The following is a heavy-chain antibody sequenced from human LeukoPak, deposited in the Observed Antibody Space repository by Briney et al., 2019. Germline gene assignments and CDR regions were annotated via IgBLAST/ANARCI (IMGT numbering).Heavy chain of an antibody. CDR3: ARWYSSGWAFDY. V-gene: IGHV4-59*08. CDR1: GGTISSYY. J-gene: IGHJ4*02. Sequence: KSSETLSLTCTVSGGTISSYYWNWIRQPPGKGLEWIGYIHSSGSTKYNPSLKSRVTISVDTSKNQYSRKLSSVTAADTAVYYCARWYSSGWAFDYWGQGTLVTVSS. D-gene: IGHD6-19*01. CDR2: IHSSGST.